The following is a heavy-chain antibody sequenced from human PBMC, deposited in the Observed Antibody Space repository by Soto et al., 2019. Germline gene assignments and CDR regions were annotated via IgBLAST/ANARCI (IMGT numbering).Heavy chain of an antibody. J-gene: IGHJ1*01. D-gene: IGHD5-18*01. CDR3: ALELGLVRYNY. CDR2: INPSGGST. V-gene: IGHV1-46*02. Sequence: VSATLSCTNSALTFNSHYIHCVDPDPGQGLEWMGIINPSGGSTSYAQKFQGRVTMTRDTSTSTVYMELSSLRSEDPAVYYCALELGLVRYNYRAQGTFVT. CDR1: ALTFNSHY.